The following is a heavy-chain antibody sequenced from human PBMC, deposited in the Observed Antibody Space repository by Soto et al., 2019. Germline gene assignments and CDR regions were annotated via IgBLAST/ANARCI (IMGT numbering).Heavy chain of an antibody. Sequence: TSETLSLTCTVSGGSISSYYWSWIRQPPGKGLEWIGYIYYSGSTNYNPSLKSRVTISVDTSKNQFSLKLSSVTAADTAVYYCARVAGSSYYDILTGYYSYYYGMDVWGQGTTVTVSS. J-gene: IGHJ6*02. V-gene: IGHV4-59*01. D-gene: IGHD3-9*01. CDR1: GGSISSYY. CDR3: ARVAGSSYYDILTGYYSYYYGMDV. CDR2: IYYSGST.